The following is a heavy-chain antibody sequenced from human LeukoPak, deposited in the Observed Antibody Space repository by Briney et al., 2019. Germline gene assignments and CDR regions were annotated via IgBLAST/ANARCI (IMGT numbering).Heavy chain of an antibody. V-gene: IGHV3-23*01. D-gene: IGHD1-26*01. J-gene: IGHJ5*02. Sequence: GGSLRLSCAASGFTFSSYAMSWFRQAPGKGLEWVSAISGSGGSTYYADSVKGRFTISRDNSKNTLYLQMNSLRAEDTAVYYCAKDHPIVGATRGFPYNWFDPWGQGTLVTVSS. CDR3: AKDHPIVGATRGFPYNWFDP. CDR2: ISGSGGST. CDR1: GFTFSSYA.